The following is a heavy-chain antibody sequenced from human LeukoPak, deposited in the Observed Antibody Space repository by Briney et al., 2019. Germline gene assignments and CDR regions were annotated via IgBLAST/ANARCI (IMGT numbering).Heavy chain of an antibody. Sequence: GASVTVSCTASGYTFTSYAMHWVRQAPGQRLEWMGWINAGNGNTKYSQKFQGRVTITRDTSASTAYMELSSLRSEDTAVYYCARMSGDYYFDYWGQGTLVTVSS. CDR3: ARMSGDYYFDY. V-gene: IGHV1-3*01. CDR2: INAGNGNT. D-gene: IGHD4-17*01. CDR1: GYTFTSYA. J-gene: IGHJ4*02.